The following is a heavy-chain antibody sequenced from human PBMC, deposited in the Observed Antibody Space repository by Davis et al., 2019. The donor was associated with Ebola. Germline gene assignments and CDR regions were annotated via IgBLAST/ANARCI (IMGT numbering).Heavy chain of an antibody. D-gene: IGHD2-8*02. V-gene: IGHV3-13*05. CDR1: GFTFSRFD. CDR3: VKTRSNWWNDALEI. Sequence: GGSLRLSCAASGFTFSRFDMHWVRQGPGKGLEWVSAIGAAGDPNYADSVKGRFAISRDNSKNTLDLQMNSLRPEDTAVYYCVKTRSNWWNDALEIWGRGTMVIVSS. CDR2: IGAAGDP. J-gene: IGHJ3*02.